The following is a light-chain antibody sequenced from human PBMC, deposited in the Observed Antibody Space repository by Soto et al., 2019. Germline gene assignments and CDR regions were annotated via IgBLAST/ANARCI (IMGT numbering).Light chain of an antibody. V-gene: IGKV3-15*01. CDR3: QQYNTWPWT. CDR1: QSLNSN. CDR2: GAS. Sequence: ETGMTQSPAPLSVSPGERATLSCRASQSLNSNLAWYQQKPGQAPRLLIDGASDRATGIPDRFSGSGYGTEFTLSISSLQSEDFAVYYCQQYNTWPWTFGQGTKVDI. J-gene: IGKJ1*01.